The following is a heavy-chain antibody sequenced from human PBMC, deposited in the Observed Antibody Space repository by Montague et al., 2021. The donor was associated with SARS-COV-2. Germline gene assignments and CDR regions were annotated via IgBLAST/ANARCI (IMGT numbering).Heavy chain of an antibody. CDR2: IYYSGST. D-gene: IGHD3-9*01. CDR1: GGSLTSYGYD. V-gene: IGHV4-39*01. J-gene: IGHJ4*02. Sequence: SETLSLTCTVSGGSLTSYGYDWAWLRQPPGQGLEWIGSIYYSGSTYYNPSLQSRVTISVDTSKNQFSLKLNSVTAAATAVYYCARTTPYDVLTGFSSYYFDYWGQGTLVTVSS. CDR3: ARTTPYDVLTGFSSYYFDY.